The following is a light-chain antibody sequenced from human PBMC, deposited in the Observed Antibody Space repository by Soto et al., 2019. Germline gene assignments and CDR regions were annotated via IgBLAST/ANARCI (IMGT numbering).Light chain of an antibody. Sequence: DIQMTQSPSSVSASVGDRVTITCRASKGISSWLAWLQQKPGKAPKLLIYAASSLQSGVPSRFSGSGSGTDFTLNISSLQPEDFATYYCQQANSFPYTFGHGTKLEI. V-gene: IGKV1-12*01. CDR1: KGISSW. CDR2: AAS. J-gene: IGKJ2*01. CDR3: QQANSFPYT.